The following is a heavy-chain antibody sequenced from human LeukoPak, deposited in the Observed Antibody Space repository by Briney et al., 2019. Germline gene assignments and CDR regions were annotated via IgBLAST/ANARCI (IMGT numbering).Heavy chain of an antibody. V-gene: IGHV1-18*01. J-gene: IGHJ5*02. CDR2: ISAYNGNT. Sequence: ASVKVSCKASGYTFTSYGISWVRQAPGQGLKWMGWISAYNGNTNSAQTLQRTVTITPDISTSTAYMELRSLRSDDTAVHYCATDVVVPAAILVASGSSGERALVTVSS. D-gene: IGHD2-2*02. CDR1: GYTFTSYG. CDR3: ATDVVVPAAILVASGS.